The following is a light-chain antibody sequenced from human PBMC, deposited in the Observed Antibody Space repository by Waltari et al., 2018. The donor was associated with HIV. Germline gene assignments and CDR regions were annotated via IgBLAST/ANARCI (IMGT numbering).Light chain of an antibody. Sequence: QSVLTQPPSASGTPGQRVTISCSGSSSNIGSNYLYWYQQPPGTAPKLLIYRNNQRPSGVPDRFSGSKSGTSASLAISGLRSEDEADYYCAAWDDSLSGPVFGGGTKLTVL. CDR3: AAWDDSLSGPV. CDR2: RNN. J-gene: IGLJ2*01. V-gene: IGLV1-47*01. CDR1: SSNIGSNY.